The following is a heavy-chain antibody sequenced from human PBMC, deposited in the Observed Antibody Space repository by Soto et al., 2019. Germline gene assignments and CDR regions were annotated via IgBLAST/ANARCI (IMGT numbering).Heavy chain of an antibody. V-gene: IGHV4-4*07. CDR2: EPISGST. CDR3: ARSLGSAAGWSIDV. CDR1: GGFMSDYF. D-gene: IGHD3-16*01. J-gene: IGHJ4*02. Sequence: PSETLSLTCTVSGGFMSDYFWTWIRLPAGKRLEWIGREPISGSTDYNPSLKGRASMSVDTSKNQFSLRLISVTAEDTALYYCARSLGSAAGWSIDVRGQGILVTVSS.